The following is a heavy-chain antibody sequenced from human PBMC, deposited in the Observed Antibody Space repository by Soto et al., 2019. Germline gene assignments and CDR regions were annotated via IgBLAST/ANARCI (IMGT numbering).Heavy chain of an antibody. CDR2: IRSIDAGGTT. CDR3: NADVPTVSGPSDY. CDR1: GFTFTHAW. J-gene: IGHJ4*02. V-gene: IGHV3-15*07. D-gene: IGHD6-19*01. Sequence: EVQLVESGGGLVKPGGSLRLSCEASGFTFTHAWMTWVRQAPGGGLEWVGRIRSIDAGGTTDYAAPVKGRFTVSRDDSQNTLYLQMNSLKTEDTAVYYCNADVPTVSGPSDYWGQGTLVTVSS.